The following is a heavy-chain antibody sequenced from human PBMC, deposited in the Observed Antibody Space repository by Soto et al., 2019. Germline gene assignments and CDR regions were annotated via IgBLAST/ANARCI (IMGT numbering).Heavy chain of an antibody. CDR3: ARFITMVRGVIKAGYYYYGMDV. Sequence: SVKVSCKASGGTFSSYAISWVRQAPGQGLEWMGGIIPIFGTANYAQKFQGRVTITADESTSTAYMELSSLRSEDTAVYYCARFITMVRGVIKAGYYYYGMDVWGQGTTVTVSS. CDR2: IIPIFGTA. J-gene: IGHJ6*02. CDR1: GGTFSSYA. D-gene: IGHD3-10*01. V-gene: IGHV1-69*13.